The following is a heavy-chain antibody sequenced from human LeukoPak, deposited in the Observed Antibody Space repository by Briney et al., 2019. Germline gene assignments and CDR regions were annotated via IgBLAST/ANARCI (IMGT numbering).Heavy chain of an antibody. CDR1: GFTFSRYE. V-gene: IGHV3-48*03. Sequence: GGSLRLSCAASGFTFSRYELNWVRQAPGKGLEWVSYISSSGSIIYYANSVKGRFTISRDNAKNSLYLQMNSLRAEDTALYYCARDLGMTDGDYVSYFDYWGQGTLVTVSS. D-gene: IGHD4-17*01. J-gene: IGHJ4*02. CDR2: ISSSGSII. CDR3: ARDLGMTDGDYVSYFDY.